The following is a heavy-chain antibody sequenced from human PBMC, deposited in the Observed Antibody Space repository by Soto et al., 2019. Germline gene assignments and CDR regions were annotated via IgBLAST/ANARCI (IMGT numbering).Heavy chain of an antibody. CDR3: AKDSGGSGSYYSYYFDY. V-gene: IGHV3-30*18. D-gene: IGHD3-10*01. J-gene: IGHJ4*02. CDR1: GFTFSSYG. CDR2: ISYDGSNK. Sequence: GGSLRLSCAASGFTFSSYGMRWVRQATGKGLEWVAVISYDGSNKYYADSVKGRFTISRDNSKNTLYLQMNSLRAEDTAVYYCAKDSGGSGSYYSYYFDYWGQGTLVTVSS.